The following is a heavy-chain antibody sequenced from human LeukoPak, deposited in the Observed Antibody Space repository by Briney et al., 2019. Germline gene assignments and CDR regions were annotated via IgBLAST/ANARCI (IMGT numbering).Heavy chain of an antibody. CDR2: ISYSGST. CDR1: GGSISSDAYC. V-gene: IGHV4-31*03. D-gene: IGHD2-2*01. CDR3: TAFVPATAAIGY. J-gene: IGHJ4*02. Sequence: SETLSLTCSVSGGSISSDAYCWSWIRQHPGKGLEWIGYISYSGSTYQNPSLKSRVTISVDTSENQFSLKLRSVTAADTAVYYCTAFVPATAAIGYWGEGTLVTVSS.